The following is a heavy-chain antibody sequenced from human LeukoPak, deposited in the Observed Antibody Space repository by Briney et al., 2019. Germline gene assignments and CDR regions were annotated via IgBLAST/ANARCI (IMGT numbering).Heavy chain of an antibody. V-gene: IGHV3-20*04. CDR3: ARRGAVAGTIDY. CDR1: GFTFDEYG. J-gene: IGHJ4*02. Sequence: GGSLRLSCEASGFTFDEYGMNWVRQSPGKGLEWVSGINWNGASTIYADTVQGRFTISRDNAKNSLYLQMNSLRAEDTAVYYCARRGAVAGTIDYWGQGALVTVSS. CDR2: INWNGAST. D-gene: IGHD6-19*01.